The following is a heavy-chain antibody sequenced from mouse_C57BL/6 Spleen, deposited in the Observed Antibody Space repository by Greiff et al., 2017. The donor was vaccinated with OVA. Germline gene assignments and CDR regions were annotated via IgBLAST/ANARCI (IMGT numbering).Heavy chain of an antibody. CDR1: GYTFTSYW. J-gene: IGHJ4*01. D-gene: IGHD2-3*01. CDR3: ARNYDGYFYAMDY. Sequence: QVQLQQPGAELVKPGASVKLSCKASGYTFTSYWMHWVKQRPGQGLEWIGMIHPNSGSTNYKEKFKSKAKLTVDKSSSTAYMQLSSLTSEDSAVYYCARNYDGYFYAMDYWGQGTSVTVSS. V-gene: IGHV1-64*01. CDR2: IHPNSGST.